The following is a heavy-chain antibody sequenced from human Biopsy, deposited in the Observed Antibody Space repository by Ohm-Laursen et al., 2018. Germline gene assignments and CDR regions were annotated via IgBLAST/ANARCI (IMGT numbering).Heavy chain of an antibody. V-gene: IGHV4-39*01. CDR1: GGSISNNNYY. J-gene: IGHJ4*02. D-gene: IGHD4-23*01. CDR2: IFYRGST. Sequence: SETLSLTCTVSGGSISNNNYYWGWIRQPPGKGLEWIGSIFYRGSTHYKPSLKSRVNISVDTSKNQFSLKLNSVTAADTAVYYCARGSNDFGGLYFPRWGQGTLLTVSS. CDR3: ARGSNDFGGLYFPR.